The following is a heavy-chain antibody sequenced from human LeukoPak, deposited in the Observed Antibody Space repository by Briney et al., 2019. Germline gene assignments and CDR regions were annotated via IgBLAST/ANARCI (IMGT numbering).Heavy chain of an antibody. Sequence: PSETLSLTCTVPGGSISSYYWSWIRQPPGKGLEWIGYIYYSGSTNYNPSLKSRVTISVDTSKNQFSLKLSSVTAADTAVYYCARVYHYYDSSGYYSIHDYWGQGTLVTVSS. CDR2: IYYSGST. CDR1: GGSISSYY. J-gene: IGHJ4*02. V-gene: IGHV4-59*01. CDR3: ARVYHYYDSSGYYSIHDY. D-gene: IGHD3-22*01.